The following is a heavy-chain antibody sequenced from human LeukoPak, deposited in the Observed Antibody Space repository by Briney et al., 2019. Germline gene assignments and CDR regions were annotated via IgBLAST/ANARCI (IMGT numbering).Heavy chain of an antibody. CDR2: ISYDGSNK. CDR3: ARMGLVTVTTPLPTDY. J-gene: IGHJ4*02. CDR1: RFTFSSYG. Sequence: GGSLRLSCAASRFTFSSYGMHWVRQAPGKELEWVAVISYDGSNKYYADSVKGRFTISRDNSKNTLYLQMNSLRAEDTAVYYCARMGLVTVTTPLPTDYWGQGTLVTVSS. D-gene: IGHD4-11*01. V-gene: IGHV3-30*03.